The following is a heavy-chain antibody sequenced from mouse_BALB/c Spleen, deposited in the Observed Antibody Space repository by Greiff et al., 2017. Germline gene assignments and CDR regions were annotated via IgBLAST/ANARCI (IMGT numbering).Heavy chain of an antibody. CDR3: AREGGYGNYDRCAY. CDR2: ISSGSSTI. Sequence: EVHLVESGGGLVQPGGSRKLSCAASGFTFSSFVMRWVRQAPEKGLEWVAYISSGSSTIYYADTVKGRFTISRDNPKKSLYLQMTSPSSEEPAMYYCAREGGYGNYDRCAYWGRGTLVTVSA. D-gene: IGHD2-10*02. V-gene: IGHV5-17*02. J-gene: IGHJ3*01. CDR1: GFTFSSFV.